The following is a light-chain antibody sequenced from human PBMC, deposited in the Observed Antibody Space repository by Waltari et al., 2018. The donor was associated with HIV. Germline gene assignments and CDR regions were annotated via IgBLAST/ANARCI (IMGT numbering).Light chain of an antibody. CDR1: NSNIRSHA. Sequence: QSVLTQSPSVSEAPGQRVTISCSGSNSNIRSHAVTWYRQSPGKPPKLRVYHDDLILSGVSDRLSASKSGTSASLAINDLQSEDESLYYCATWDDGLNALLFGGGTKVTVL. CDR3: ATWDDGLNALL. V-gene: IGLV1-36*01. J-gene: IGLJ2*01. CDR2: HDD.